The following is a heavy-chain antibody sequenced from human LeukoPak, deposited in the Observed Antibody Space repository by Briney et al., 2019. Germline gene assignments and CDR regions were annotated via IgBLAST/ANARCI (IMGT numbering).Heavy chain of an antibody. CDR3: SRDRWSSGWYVDY. CDR2: IRSKAYGGTA. D-gene: IGHD6-19*01. CDR1: GFTFSSYA. Sequence: GGSLRLSCAASGFTFSSYAMSWVRQAPGKGLEWVGFIRSKAYGGTAEYAASVKGRFTISRDDSKSIAYLQMDSLKTEDTAMYYCSRDRWSSGWYVDYWGQGTLVTVSS. J-gene: IGHJ4*02. V-gene: IGHV3-49*04.